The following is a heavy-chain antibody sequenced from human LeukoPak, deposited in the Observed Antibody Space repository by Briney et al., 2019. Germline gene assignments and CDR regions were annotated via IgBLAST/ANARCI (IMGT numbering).Heavy chain of an antibody. V-gene: IGHV3-66*01. J-gene: IGHJ4*02. Sequence: GGSLRLSCAASGFTVSSNYMSWVRQAPGKGLEWVSVIYSGGSTYYADSVKGRFTISRDNSKNTLYLQMNSLRAEDTAVYYCASLHCGGYCYRESSDYWGQGTLVTVSS. D-gene: IGHD2-21*02. CDR2: IYSGGST. CDR3: ASLHCGGYCYRESSDY. CDR1: GFTVSSNY.